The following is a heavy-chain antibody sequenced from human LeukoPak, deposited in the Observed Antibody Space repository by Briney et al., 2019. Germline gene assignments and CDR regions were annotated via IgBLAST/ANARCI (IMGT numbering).Heavy chain of an antibody. CDR3: AKSLRGTGLDAFDI. Sequence: GGSLRLSCAASGFTFSAYAMHWVRQAPGKGLEWVALISYDGSDKYYAGSVKGRFTVSRDNSKNTLYLQMNSLRADDTAVYYCAKSLRGTGLDAFDIWGQGTMVTVSS. J-gene: IGHJ3*02. CDR2: ISYDGSDK. V-gene: IGHV3-30*18. D-gene: IGHD2-8*02. CDR1: GFTFSAYA.